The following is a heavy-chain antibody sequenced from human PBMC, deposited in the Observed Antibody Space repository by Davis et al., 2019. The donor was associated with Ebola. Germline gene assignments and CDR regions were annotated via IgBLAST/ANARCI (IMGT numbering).Heavy chain of an antibody. D-gene: IGHD6-13*01. J-gene: IGHJ4*02. CDR3: AKDIGSSWYRYYFDY. V-gene: IGHV3-9*01. CDR2: ISWNSGSI. CDR1: GFTFDDYA. Sequence: SLKISCAASGFTFDDYAMHWVRQAPGKGLEWVSGISWNSGSIGYADSVKGRFTISRDNAKNSLYLQMNSLRAEDTALYYCAKDIGSSWYRYYFDYWGQGTLVTVSS.